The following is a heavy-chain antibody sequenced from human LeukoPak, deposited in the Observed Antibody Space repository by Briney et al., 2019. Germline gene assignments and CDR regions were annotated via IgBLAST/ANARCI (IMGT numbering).Heavy chain of an antibody. CDR2: FYPGDSDT. CDR1: GYSFTSYW. CDR3: ARHQYFRTGYYLFDY. V-gene: IGHV5-51*01. Sequence: GESLKISCKGSGYSFTSYWIGWVRQVPGKGLELMAIFYPGDSDTRYSPSFQGQVTISADKSISTAYLQWSSPKASDTAMYYCARHQYFRTGYYLFDYWGQGTLVTVSS. D-gene: IGHD3-9*01. J-gene: IGHJ4*02.